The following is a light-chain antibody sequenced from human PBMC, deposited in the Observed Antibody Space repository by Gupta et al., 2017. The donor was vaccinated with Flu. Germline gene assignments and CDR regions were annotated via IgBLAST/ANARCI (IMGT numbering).Light chain of an antibody. CDR1: SSDVGGSNY. CDR2: DVT. V-gene: IGLV2-14*01. CDR3: SSYTSTNTFYV. J-gene: IGLJ1*01. Sequence: QSALTQPASVSGSPGQSITISCTGTSSDVGGSNYVSWYQQHPGKAPKLIIYDVTNRPSGVSSRFSGSKSGNTAYLTISGLEAEDESDYFCSSYTSTNTFYVFGTGTKVTVL.